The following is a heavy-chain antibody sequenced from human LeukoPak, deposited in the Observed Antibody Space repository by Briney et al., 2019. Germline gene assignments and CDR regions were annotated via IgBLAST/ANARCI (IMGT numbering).Heavy chain of an antibody. CDR2: IYYSGST. CDR3: ASFPDAFDI. V-gene: IGHV4-59*01. Sequence: PSGTLSLTCTVSGVSISSYYWSWIRQPPGKGLEWIGYIYYSGSTNYNPSLKSRVTISVDTSKNQFSLKLSSVTAADTAVYYCASFPDAFDIWGQGTMVTVSS. J-gene: IGHJ3*02. CDR1: GVSISSYY.